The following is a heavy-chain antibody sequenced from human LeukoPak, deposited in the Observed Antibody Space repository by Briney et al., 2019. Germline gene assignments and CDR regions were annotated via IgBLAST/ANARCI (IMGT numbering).Heavy chain of an antibody. V-gene: IGHV4-34*01. J-gene: IGHJ4*02. CDR2: INHSGST. Sequence: ETLXLTCAVYGESFSGFYWNWIRQPPGKGLEWIGEINHSGSTNYNSSLTSRVTISVDTSKNQFSLKLNSVTAADTAVYFCARRYCNSTTCYTIDYWGQGTLVTVSS. CDR3: ARRYCNSTTCYTIDY. CDR1: GESFSGFY. D-gene: IGHD2-2*02.